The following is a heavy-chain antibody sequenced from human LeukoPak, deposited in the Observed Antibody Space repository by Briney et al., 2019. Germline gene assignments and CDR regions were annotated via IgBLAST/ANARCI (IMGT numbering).Heavy chain of an antibody. CDR1: GFTFSNHA. V-gene: IGHV3-7*01. CDR2: IKQDGSEK. D-gene: IGHD1-26*01. Sequence: GGSLRLSCAASGFTFSNHAMSWVRQAPGKGLEWVANIKQDGSEKYYVDSVKGRFTISRDNAKNSLYLQMNSLRAEDTAVYYCARDRGWELLPAFDIWGQGTMVTVSS. CDR3: ARDRGWELLPAFDI. J-gene: IGHJ3*02.